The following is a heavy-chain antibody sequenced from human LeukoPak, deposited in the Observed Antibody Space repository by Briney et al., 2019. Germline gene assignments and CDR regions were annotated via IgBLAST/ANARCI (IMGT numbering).Heavy chain of an antibody. D-gene: IGHD4-17*01. V-gene: IGHV1-2*02. CDR1: GCTFNRYY. J-gene: IGHJ6*02. Sequence: ASVKVSWQASGCTFNRYYMHWLRQAPGQGLEWIGWINPNTGVTNYAQKFQGRVTLSRDTSIITAYMELTRLRSDDTAMYYCARGRTTVTTGYYGMDVWGQGTTVTVSS. CDR3: ARGRTTVTTGYYGMDV. CDR2: INPNTGVT.